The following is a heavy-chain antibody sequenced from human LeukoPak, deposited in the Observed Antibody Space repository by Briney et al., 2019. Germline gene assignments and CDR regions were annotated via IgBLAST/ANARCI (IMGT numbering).Heavy chain of an antibody. D-gene: IGHD4-17*01. Sequence: GGSLRLSCAASGFTFSSYAMHWVRQAPGKGLEWVAVISYDGSNKYYADSVKGRFTISRDNSKNTLHLQMNSLRAEDTAVYYCARGTVTSDAFDIWGQGTMVTVSS. V-gene: IGHV3-30-3*01. CDR3: ARGTVTSDAFDI. J-gene: IGHJ3*02. CDR2: ISYDGSNK. CDR1: GFTFSSYA.